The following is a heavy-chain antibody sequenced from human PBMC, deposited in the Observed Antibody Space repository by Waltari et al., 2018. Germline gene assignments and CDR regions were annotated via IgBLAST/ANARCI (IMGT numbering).Heavy chain of an antibody. Sequence: VQLVQSGAEVKKPGSSVKVSCKASGGTFSSYAISWVRQAPGQGLEWVSYISSSSSTIYYADAVKGRFTISRDNAKNSLYLQMNSLRAEDTAVYYCARDDPYYAILYWGQGTLVTVSS. CDR2: ISSSSSTI. CDR3: ARDDPYYAILY. CDR1: GGTFSSYA. D-gene: IGHD3-10*01. V-gene: IGHV3-48*01. J-gene: IGHJ4*02.